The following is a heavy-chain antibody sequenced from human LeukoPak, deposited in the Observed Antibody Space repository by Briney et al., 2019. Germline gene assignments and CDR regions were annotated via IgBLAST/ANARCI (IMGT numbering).Heavy chain of an antibody. V-gene: IGHV4-59*08. J-gene: IGHJ6*02. Sequence: SETLSLTCTVSGGSTSGYYWSWIRQPPGKGPGWGGTIHYTGTTVDNHSLKGRVTMSVDMSKDQLSLNVSPLTATDTAVYCCARSYYSGLDVWGQGTTVTVSS. CDR3: ARSYYSGLDV. CDR1: GGSTSGYY. CDR2: IHYTGTT.